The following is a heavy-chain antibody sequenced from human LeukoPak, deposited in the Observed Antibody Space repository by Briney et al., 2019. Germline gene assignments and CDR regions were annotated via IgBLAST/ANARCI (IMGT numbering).Heavy chain of an antibody. J-gene: IGHJ4*02. CDR1: GYTLTELS. D-gene: IGHD3-3*01. CDR3: ATDRKVTIFGAVSPTPLFDY. V-gene: IGHV1-24*01. CDR2: FDPEDGET. Sequence: GASVKVSCKVSGYTLTELSMHWVRQAPGKGLEWMGGFDPEDGETIYAQKFQGRVTMTEDTSTDTAYMELSSLRSEDTAVYYCATDRKVTIFGAVSPTPLFDYWGQGTLVTVSS.